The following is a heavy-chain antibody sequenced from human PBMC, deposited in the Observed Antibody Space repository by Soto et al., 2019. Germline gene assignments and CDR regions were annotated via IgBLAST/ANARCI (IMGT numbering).Heavy chain of an antibody. Sequence: QVQLQESGPGLVKPSETLSLTCTVSGGSISSYYWSWIRQPPGKGLEWIGYIYYSGSTNYNPSLKSRVTIAVDTSKNQFSLKLTSVTAADTAVYYCARGGGSPDYWGQGTLVTASS. CDR3: ARGGGSPDY. CDR1: GGSISSYY. J-gene: IGHJ4*02. D-gene: IGHD1-26*01. CDR2: IYYSGST. V-gene: IGHV4-59*08.